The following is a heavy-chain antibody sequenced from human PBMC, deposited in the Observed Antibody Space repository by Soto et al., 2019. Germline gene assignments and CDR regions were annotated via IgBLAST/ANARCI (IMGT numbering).Heavy chain of an antibody. J-gene: IGHJ4*02. CDR3: AKREHQDPNAY. Sequence: ETLSLTCAVSGYSISSSNWWGWIRQPPGKGLEWIGYIYYSGTTYYNPSLKSRVTMSVDTSKNQFSLKLTSVTAVDTAVYYCAKREHQDPNAYWGQGTLVPVSS. CDR2: IYYSGTT. CDR1: GYSISSSNW. D-gene: IGHD1-26*01. V-gene: IGHV4-28*01.